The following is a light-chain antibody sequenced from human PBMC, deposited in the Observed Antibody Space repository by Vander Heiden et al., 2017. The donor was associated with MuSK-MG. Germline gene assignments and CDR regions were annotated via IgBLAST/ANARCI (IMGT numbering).Light chain of an antibody. CDR2: DAS. CDR3: QQRDVWPLT. CDR1: QSVHNH. J-gene: IGKJ4*01. Sequence: EVVLTQSPATLSLSPGERAALSCRASQSVHNHLSWYQQKPGQAPTLLIFDASTTATGIPARFSGSRSGTDFTLTISTLEPEDSAIYYCQQRDVWPLTFGGGTRLEIK. V-gene: IGKV3-11*01.